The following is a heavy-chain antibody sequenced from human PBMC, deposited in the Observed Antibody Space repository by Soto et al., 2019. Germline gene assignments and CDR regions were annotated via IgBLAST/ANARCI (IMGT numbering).Heavy chain of an antibody. Sequence: SETLSLTCTVSGGSINSYYWSWIRRPAGKGLEWIGRIYTSGSTNYNPSLKSRVTMSVDTSKNRFSLKLSSVTAADTAVYYCARGIYSKVGAPIWLDPSGQGTLVTVSS. CDR3: ARGIYSKVGAPIWLDP. D-gene: IGHD1-26*01. CDR1: GGSINSYY. V-gene: IGHV4-4*07. CDR2: IYTSGST. J-gene: IGHJ5*02.